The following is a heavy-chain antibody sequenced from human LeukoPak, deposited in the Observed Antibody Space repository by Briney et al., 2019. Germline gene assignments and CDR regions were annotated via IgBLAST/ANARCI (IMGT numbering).Heavy chain of an antibody. J-gene: IGHJ3*02. Sequence: SETLSLTCTVSGGSISSYYWSWIRQPAGKGLEWIGRTYTSGSTNYNPSLKSRVTMSVDTSKNQFSLKLSSVTAADTAVYYCAAGGYDSSGYSLFAFDIWGQGTMVTVSS. D-gene: IGHD3-22*01. CDR3: AAGGYDSSGYSLFAFDI. CDR2: TYTSGST. V-gene: IGHV4-4*07. CDR1: GGSISSYY.